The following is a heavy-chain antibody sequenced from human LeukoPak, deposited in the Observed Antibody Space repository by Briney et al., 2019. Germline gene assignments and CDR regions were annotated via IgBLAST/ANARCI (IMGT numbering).Heavy chain of an antibody. CDR2: ISSSSSYI. CDR1: GFTFSSYS. J-gene: IGHJ6*03. CDR3: ARDGAYGYEQLHYYYMDV. V-gene: IGHV3-21*01. D-gene: IGHD6-6*01. Sequence: GGSLRLSCAASGFTFSSYSMNWVRQAPGKGLEWVSSISSSSSYIYYADSVKGRFTISRDNAKNSLYLQMNSLRAEDTAVYYCARDGAYGYEQLHYYYMDVWGKGTTVTVSS.